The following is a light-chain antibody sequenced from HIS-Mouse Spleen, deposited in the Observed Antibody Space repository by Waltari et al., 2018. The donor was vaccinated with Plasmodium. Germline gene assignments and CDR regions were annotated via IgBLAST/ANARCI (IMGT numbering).Light chain of an antibody. CDR2: EDS. CDR1: ASPKKY. CDR3: YSTDSSGNHRV. V-gene: IGLV3-10*01. Sequence: SYELTQPPSVSVSPGQTARITCSGDASPKKYAYWYQQKSGQAPVLVIDEDSKRPSGIPERFSGSSSRTMATLTISGVQVEDEADYYCYSTDSSGNHRVFGGGTKLTVL. J-gene: IGLJ3*02.